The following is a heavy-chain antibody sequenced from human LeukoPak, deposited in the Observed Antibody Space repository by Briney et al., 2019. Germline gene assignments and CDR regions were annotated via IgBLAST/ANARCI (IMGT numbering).Heavy chain of an antibody. J-gene: IGHJ5*02. CDR2: IYYSGST. V-gene: IGHV4-59*06. Sequence: SETLSLTCTVSGGSISRYYWSWIRQHPGKGLEWIGYIYYSGSTYYNPSLKSRVTISIDTSKNQFSLKLSSVTAADTAVYYCAGAVIAAAGTADWFDPWGQGTLVTVSS. CDR3: AGAVIAAAGTADWFDP. D-gene: IGHD6-13*01. CDR1: GGSISRYY.